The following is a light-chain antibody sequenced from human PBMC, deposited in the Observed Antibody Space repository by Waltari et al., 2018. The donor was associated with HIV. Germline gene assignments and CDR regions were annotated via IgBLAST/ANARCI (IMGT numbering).Light chain of an antibody. V-gene: IGLV1-40*01. Sequence: QSVLTQPPSVSGAPGQGVTISCTGSSSNIGAGYDVHWYRHLPGTAPKLLIHENHQRPSGVPDRFSGSRSGTSPSLAISGLPVDDEADYYCQSYDSTLSGPRVFGTGTKVTVL. CDR2: ENH. CDR3: QSYDSTLSGPRV. J-gene: IGLJ1*01. CDR1: SSNIGAGYD.